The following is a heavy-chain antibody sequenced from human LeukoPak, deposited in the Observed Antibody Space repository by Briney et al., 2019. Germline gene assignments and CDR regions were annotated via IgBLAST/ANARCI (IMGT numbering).Heavy chain of an antibody. CDR1: GFTFNSYT. D-gene: IGHD2-15*01. J-gene: IGHJ4*02. V-gene: IGHV3-21*01. CDR2: ITNNSSYI. Sequence: GRSLRLSCAASGFTFNSYTMNWVRQAPGKGLEWVSSITNNSSYIYYADSVKGRFTISRDNAKNSLYLQMNSLRAENTAVYYWGRAGGGLDYWGRGTLVTVSS. CDR3: GRAGGGLDY.